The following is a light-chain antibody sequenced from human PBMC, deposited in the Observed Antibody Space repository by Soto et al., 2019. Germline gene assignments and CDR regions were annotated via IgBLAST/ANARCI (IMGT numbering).Light chain of an antibody. Sequence: QSVLTQPPSASGTPGQRVTISCSGSGSSIGTNTVNWYRQLPGTAPKLLIYGNNQRPSGVPDRFSGSESGTSASLAISGLRSEDEAEYYCTAWDGSLNNVLFGGGTKVTVL. CDR1: GSSIGTNT. CDR3: TAWDGSLNNVL. CDR2: GNN. J-gene: IGLJ2*01. V-gene: IGLV1-44*01.